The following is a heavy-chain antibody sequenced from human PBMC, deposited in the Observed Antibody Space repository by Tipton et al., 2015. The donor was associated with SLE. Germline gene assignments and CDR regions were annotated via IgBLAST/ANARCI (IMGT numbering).Heavy chain of an antibody. CDR2: IHNGGTT. D-gene: IGHD3-22*01. CDR1: GFPFGSYA. CDR3: AKGPIMYTYDRSGYEFYD. Sequence: SLRLSCAASGFPFGSYAFSWVRQAPGKGLEWVSIIHNGGTTYYADSVKGRFTISRDNSKNTLYLQMNSLRAEDTAVYYCAKGPIMYTYDRSGYEFYDWGQGTLVTVSS. J-gene: IGHJ4*02. V-gene: IGHV3-23*03.